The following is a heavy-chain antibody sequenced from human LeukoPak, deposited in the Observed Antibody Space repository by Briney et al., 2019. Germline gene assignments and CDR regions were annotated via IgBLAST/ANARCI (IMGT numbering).Heavy chain of an antibody. CDR1: GDSVSSNSAA. J-gene: IGHJ4*02. V-gene: IGHV6-1*01. Sequence: SQTLSLTCVISGDSVSSNSAALNWIRQSPSRGLEWLGRTYYRSKWYNDYALSVRSRITINPDTSKNQFSLKLSSVTAADTAVYYCARGRVVRGVIIIPRQYFDYWGQGTLVTVSS. CDR3: ARGRVVRGVIIIPRQYFDY. D-gene: IGHD3-10*01. CDR2: TYYRSKWYN.